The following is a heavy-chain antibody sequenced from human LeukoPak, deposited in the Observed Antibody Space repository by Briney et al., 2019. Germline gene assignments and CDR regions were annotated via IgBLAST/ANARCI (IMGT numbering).Heavy chain of an antibody. CDR2: IYSDSNT. CDR1: GFSVSSNY. D-gene: IGHD3-10*01. V-gene: IGHV3-66*01. CDR3: ARGNYYGSGSYHNWFDP. Sequence: QAGGSLRLSCAASGFSVSSNYLTWVRQAPGKGLECVSVIYSDSNTYYADSVKGRFTISRDNSKNTLYLQMNSLRAEDTAVYYCARGNYYGSGSYHNWFDPWGQGTLVTVSS. J-gene: IGHJ5*02.